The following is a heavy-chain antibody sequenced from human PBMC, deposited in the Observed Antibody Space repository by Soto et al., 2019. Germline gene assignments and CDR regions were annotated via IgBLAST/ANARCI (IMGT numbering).Heavy chain of an antibody. CDR3: ARDTPDNAFDI. CDR2: IYYSGST. Sequence: SETLSLTCTVSCGSISSYYWSWIRQPPGKGLEWIGYIYYSGSTNYNPSLKSRVTISVDTSKNQFSLKLSSVTAADTAVYYCARDTPDNAFDIWGQGTMVTVS. V-gene: IGHV4-59*01. D-gene: IGHD3-22*01. J-gene: IGHJ3*02. CDR1: CGSISSYY.